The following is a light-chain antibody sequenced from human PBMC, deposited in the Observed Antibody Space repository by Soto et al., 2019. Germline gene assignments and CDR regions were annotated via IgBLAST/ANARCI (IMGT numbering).Light chain of an antibody. V-gene: IGKV3-20*01. J-gene: IGKJ1*01. Sequence: ENVLTPSPGTLSLSPVERVTLSCRASQDIRSHLAWYQQKPGQAPRLLIYGASSRATGIPDRFSGGGSGTDFSLTISRLDPEDFAVYYCQQYGSSPTFGQGTKVDIK. CDR1: QDIRSH. CDR2: GAS. CDR3: QQYGSSPT.